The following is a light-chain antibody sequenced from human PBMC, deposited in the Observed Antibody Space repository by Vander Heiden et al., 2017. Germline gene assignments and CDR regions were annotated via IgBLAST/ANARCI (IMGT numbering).Light chain of an antibody. V-gene: IGLV1-51*02. CDR3: GTWDSSLSVV. J-gene: IGLJ2*01. CDR2: ENY. Sequence: QSVLTQPPSVSAAPGQTVTISCSGSSSNIGKSYVSWYQQLPGTAPKLLIYENYKRPSGIPDRFSASKSGTSATLAITGRQTGDEADYYCGTWDSSLSVVFGGGTKLTAL. CDR1: SSNIGKSY.